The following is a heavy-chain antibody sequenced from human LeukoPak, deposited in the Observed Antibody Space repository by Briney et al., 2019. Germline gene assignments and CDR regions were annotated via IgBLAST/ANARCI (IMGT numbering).Heavy chain of an antibody. Sequence: RGESLKISCKGSGYSFTSYWIGWVRQMPGKGLEWMGIIYPGDSDTRYSPSFQGQVTISADKSISTAYLQWSSLKASDTAMYYCARHVGGSYYNGQDDNWGQGTLVTVSS. CDR3: ARHVGGSYYNGQDDN. V-gene: IGHV5-51*01. J-gene: IGHJ4*02. CDR2: IYPGDSDT. CDR1: GYSFTSYW. D-gene: IGHD3-10*01.